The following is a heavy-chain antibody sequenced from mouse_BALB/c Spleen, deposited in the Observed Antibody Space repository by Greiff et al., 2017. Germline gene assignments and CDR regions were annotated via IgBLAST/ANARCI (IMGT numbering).Heavy chain of an antibody. D-gene: IGHD1-2*01. CDR3: ASGDITTAKGFDY. V-gene: IGHV3-2*02. CDR1: GYSITSDYA. CDR2: ITYNGST. Sequence: EVKVVESGPGLVKPSQSLSLTCTVTGYSITSDYAWYLNRQFPGNQLEWMSYITYNGSTSYNPSLKSRISITRDTSKNQFFLQLNSVTTEDTATYYCASGDITTAKGFDYWGQGTTLTVSS. J-gene: IGHJ2*01.